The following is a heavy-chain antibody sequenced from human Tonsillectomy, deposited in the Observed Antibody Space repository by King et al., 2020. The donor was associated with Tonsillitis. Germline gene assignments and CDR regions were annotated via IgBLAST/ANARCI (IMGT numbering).Heavy chain of an antibody. J-gene: IGHJ4*02. CDR1: GFTFDDYA. D-gene: IGHD6-6*01. CDR3: AKDSSSGTFDY. Sequence: VQLVESGGGLVQPGRSLRLSCAASGFTFDDYAVHWVRQAPGKGLEWVSGISWNSGSIGYADSVKGRFTISRDNAKNSLYLQMNSLRAEDTALYYCAKDSSSGTFDYWGQGTLVTVSS. V-gene: IGHV3-9*01. CDR2: ISWNSGSI.